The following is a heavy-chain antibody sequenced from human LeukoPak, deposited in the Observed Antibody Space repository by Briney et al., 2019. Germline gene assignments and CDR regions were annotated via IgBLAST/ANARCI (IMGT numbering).Heavy chain of an antibody. CDR3: ARRSTVAGRGRFDP. Sequence: SETLSLTCTVSGGSIRSTSYYWGWIRQPPGKGLEWVGSVHHSGGTYDNPSLKSRVTISVDTSKNQFSLKLISVTAADTAVYYCARRSTVAGRGRFDPWGQGTLVTVSS. V-gene: IGHV4-39*01. D-gene: IGHD6-19*01. CDR1: GGSIRSTSYY. CDR2: VHHSGGT. J-gene: IGHJ5*02.